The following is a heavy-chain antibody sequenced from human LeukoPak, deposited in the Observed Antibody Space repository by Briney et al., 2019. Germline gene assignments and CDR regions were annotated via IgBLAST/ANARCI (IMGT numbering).Heavy chain of an antibody. CDR1: GYTFTSYY. Sequence: ASVKVSCKASGYTFTSYYMHWVRQAPGHGLEWLGIINPSGGSTSYAQKFQGRVTMTRDTSTSTVYMELSSLRSEATAVYYCARESSRGGFDYWGQGTLVTVSS. CDR2: INPSGGST. CDR3: ARESSRGGFDY. D-gene: IGHD6-13*01. J-gene: IGHJ4*02. V-gene: IGHV1-46*01.